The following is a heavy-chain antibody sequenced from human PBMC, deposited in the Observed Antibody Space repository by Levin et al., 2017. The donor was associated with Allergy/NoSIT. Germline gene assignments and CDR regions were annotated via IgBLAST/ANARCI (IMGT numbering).Heavy chain of an antibody. Sequence: KISCKASGFTFTSSAVQWVRQARGQRLEWIGWIVVGSGNTNYAQKFQERVTITRDMSTSTAYMELSSLRSEDTAVYYCAADQYYYDSSGYADWGQGTLVTVSS. CDR2: IVVGSGNT. CDR1: GFTFTSSA. D-gene: IGHD3-22*01. J-gene: IGHJ4*02. CDR3: AADQYYYDSSGYAD. V-gene: IGHV1-58*01.